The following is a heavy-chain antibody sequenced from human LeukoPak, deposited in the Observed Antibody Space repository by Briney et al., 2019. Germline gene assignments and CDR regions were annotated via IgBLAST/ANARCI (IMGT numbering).Heavy chain of an antibody. CDR1: GFIFSTYD. V-gene: IGHV3-30-3*01. CDR2: ISYDGSNK. J-gene: IGHJ4*02. CDR3: ARFSGSYEDY. Sequence: GGSLRLSCAASGFIFSTYDMHWVRQAPGKGLEWVAVISYDGSNKYYADSVKGRFTISRDNSKNTLYLQMNSLRAEDTAVYYCARFSGSYEDYWGQGTLVTVSS. D-gene: IGHD1-26*01.